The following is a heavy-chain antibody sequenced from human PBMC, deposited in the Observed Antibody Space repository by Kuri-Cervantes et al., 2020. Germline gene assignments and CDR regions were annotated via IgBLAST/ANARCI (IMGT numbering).Heavy chain of an antibody. V-gene: IGHV1-8*01. D-gene: IGHD3-10*01. Sequence: ASVKVSCKASGYTFTSYDINWVRQATGQGLEWMGWMNPNSGNTGYAQKFQGRVTMTRNTSISTAYMELSSLRSEDTAVYYCAVLWFGSGGDAFDIWGQGTMVTVS. J-gene: IGHJ3*02. CDR1: GYTFTSYD. CDR3: AVLWFGSGGDAFDI. CDR2: MNPNSGNT.